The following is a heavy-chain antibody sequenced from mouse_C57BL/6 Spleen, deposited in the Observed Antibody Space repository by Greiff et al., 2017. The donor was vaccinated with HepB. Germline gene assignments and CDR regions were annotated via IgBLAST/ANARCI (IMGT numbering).Heavy chain of an antibody. Sequence: EVKVEESGGGLVKPGGSLKLSCAASGFTFSSYAMSWVRQTPEKRLEWVATISDGGSYTYYPDNVKGRFTISRDNAKNNLYLQMSHLKSEDTAMYYCAREDGYYVDYAMDYWGQGTSVTVSS. CDR3: AREDGYYVDYAMDY. CDR2: ISDGGSYT. CDR1: GFTFSSYA. J-gene: IGHJ4*01. V-gene: IGHV5-4*01. D-gene: IGHD2-3*01.